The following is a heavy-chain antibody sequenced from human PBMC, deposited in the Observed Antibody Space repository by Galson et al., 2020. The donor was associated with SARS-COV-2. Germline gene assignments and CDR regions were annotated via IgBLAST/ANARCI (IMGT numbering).Heavy chain of an antibody. J-gene: IGHJ5*02. CDR3: ARKGGSLLRNWFDP. Sequence: SQASETLSLTCAVYGGSFSDYYWSWIRQSPGRGLEWIGEITHSGSTSYNPSLKSRVTISVDTSKNQFSLQLSSVTAADPAVYYCARKGGSLLRNWFDPWGQGTLVTVSS. D-gene: IGHD2-15*01. V-gene: IGHV4-34*01. CDR2: ITHSGST. CDR1: GGSFSDYY.